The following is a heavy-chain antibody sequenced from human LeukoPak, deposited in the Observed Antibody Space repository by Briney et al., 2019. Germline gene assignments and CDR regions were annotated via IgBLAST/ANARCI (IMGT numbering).Heavy chain of an antibody. CDR2: IKEDGSEI. D-gene: IGHD6-6*01. CDR1: GFMFSNHW. V-gene: IGHV3-7*01. CDR3: ARGVYYFDY. J-gene: IGHJ4*02. Sequence: GGSLRLSCAVSGFMFSNHWMTWVRQAPGKGLEWVANIKEDGSEIYYLGSVKGRFTISRDNARNSLYLQMNSLRVEDTAVYYCARGVYYFDYWGQGILVFVSS.